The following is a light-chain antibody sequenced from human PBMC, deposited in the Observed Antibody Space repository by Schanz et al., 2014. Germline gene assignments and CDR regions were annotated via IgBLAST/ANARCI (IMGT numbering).Light chain of an antibody. V-gene: IGLV2-8*01. CDR2: EVT. CDR1: SSDVGAYNY. CDR3: FSYAGRKTDV. Sequence: QSALTQPPSASGSPGQSVTISCTGTSSDVGAYNYVSWYQQHPGKAPKLMIYEVTKRPSGVPDRFSGSKSGNTASLTISGLQAEDEADYYCFSYAGRKTDVFGGGTKLTVL. J-gene: IGLJ3*02.